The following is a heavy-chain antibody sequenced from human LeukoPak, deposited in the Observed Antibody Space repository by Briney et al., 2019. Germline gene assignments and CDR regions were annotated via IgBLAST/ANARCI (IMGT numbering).Heavy chain of an antibody. Sequence: PSETLSLTCAVSGYSLSSGYYWIWIRQPPGKGLEWIGILYHSDSIYYNPSLESRVTMSVDTSKNQFSLKLSFVTAADTAVYYCARQHDSYHYYYVDVWGTGTTVTVSS. J-gene: IGHJ6*03. CDR2: LYHSDSI. CDR1: GYSLSSGYY. CDR3: ARQHDSYHYYYVDV. V-gene: IGHV4-38-2*01. D-gene: IGHD6-13*01.